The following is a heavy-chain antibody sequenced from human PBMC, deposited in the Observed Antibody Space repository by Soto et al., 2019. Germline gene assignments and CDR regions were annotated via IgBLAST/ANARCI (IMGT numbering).Heavy chain of an antibody. CDR2: IYSSGST. D-gene: IGHD5-18*01. CDR3: ARDHPHSYGVYYFDY. Sequence: SETLSLTCTVSGGSISNYYWNWIRQSPGKGLEWIGYIYSSGSTHYNPSLQNRVTISIDTSKNQVSLKVNSVTAADTAVYYCARDHPHSYGVYYFDYWGQGSSVTVSS. V-gene: IGHV4-59*01. J-gene: IGHJ4*02. CDR1: GGSISNYY.